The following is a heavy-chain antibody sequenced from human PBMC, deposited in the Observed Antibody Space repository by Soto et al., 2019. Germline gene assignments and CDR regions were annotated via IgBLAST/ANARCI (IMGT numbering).Heavy chain of an antibody. Sequence: QVQLVQSGAEVKKPGASVKVSCKASGYTFTSYDINWVRQATGQGLEWMGWMNPNSGNTGYAQKFQGRVTMTRNTSLSTAYMELSGLRSEDTAVYYCARWPDGYYYYGMDVWGQGTTVTVSS. CDR3: ARWPDGYYYYGMDV. CDR2: MNPNSGNT. V-gene: IGHV1-8*01. J-gene: IGHJ6*02. CDR1: GYTFTSYD.